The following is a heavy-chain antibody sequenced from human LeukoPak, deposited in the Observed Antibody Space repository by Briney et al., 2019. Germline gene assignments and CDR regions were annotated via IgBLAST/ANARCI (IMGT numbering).Heavy chain of an antibody. D-gene: IGHD1-26*01. CDR2: INQDGSEK. V-gene: IGHV3-7*01. J-gene: IGHJ4*02. CDR1: GFTFSYYW. CDR3: ARGLVDSGSPSPPGF. Sequence: GGSLRLSCAASGFTFSYYWMTWVRQAPGKGLEWVANINQDGSEKYYVDSVKGRFTISRDNAKNSLYLQMNSLRAEDTAVYYCARGLVDSGSPSPPGFWGQGTLVTVSS.